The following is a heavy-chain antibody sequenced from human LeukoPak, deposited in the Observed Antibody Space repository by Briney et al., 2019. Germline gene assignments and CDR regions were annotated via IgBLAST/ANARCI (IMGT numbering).Heavy chain of an antibody. CDR3: ARDTTRRYYDSSGYYQYDY. J-gene: IGHJ4*02. Sequence: PSETLSLTCTVSGGSISNYYWSWIRQPPGKGLEWIGYISYSGSTDYNPSLKSRVTISIDTSKNQFSLRVSSVTAADTAVYYCARDTTRRYYDSSGYYQYDYWGQGTLVTVSS. V-gene: IGHV4-59*12. CDR2: ISYSGST. D-gene: IGHD3-22*01. CDR1: GGSISNYY.